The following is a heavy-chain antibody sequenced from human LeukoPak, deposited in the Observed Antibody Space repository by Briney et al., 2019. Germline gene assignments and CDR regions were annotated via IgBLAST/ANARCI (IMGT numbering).Heavy chain of an antibody. CDR3: ARDRSGYRIGAFDI. Sequence: GGSLRLSCAASGFTVSSNYMSWVRQAPGKGLEWVSVIYSGGSTYYADSVKGRFTISRDNSKNTLYLQMNSLRAEDTAVYYCARDRSGYRIGAFDIWGQGTMVTVSS. CDR2: IYSGGST. V-gene: IGHV3-66*01. CDR1: GFTVSSNY. J-gene: IGHJ3*02. D-gene: IGHD3-22*01.